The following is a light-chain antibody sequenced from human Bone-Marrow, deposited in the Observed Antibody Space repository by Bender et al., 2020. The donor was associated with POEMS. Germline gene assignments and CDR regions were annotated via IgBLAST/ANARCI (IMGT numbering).Light chain of an antibody. CDR2: EVS. CDR1: SSDFGPYNL. V-gene: IGLV2-23*02. Sequence: QSALTQAASVSGSPGQSITISCTGASSDFGPYNLVSWYQHHPGKAPKLMIYEVSKRPSGVSNRFSGSKSGNTASLTISGLQADDEADYFCCSYAGTHTYVFGTGTTVTVL. CDR3: CSYAGTHTYV. J-gene: IGLJ1*01.